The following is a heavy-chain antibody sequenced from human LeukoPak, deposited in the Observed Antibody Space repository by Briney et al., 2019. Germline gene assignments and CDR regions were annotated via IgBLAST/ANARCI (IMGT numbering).Heavy chain of an antibody. V-gene: IGHV1-69*13. Sequence: SVKVSCKASGGTFSSYAISWVRQAPGQGLEWMGGIIPIFGTANYAQKFQGRVTITADESTSTAYMELSSLRSEDTAVYYCARATLGSGSYQPLGTRFDYWGQGTLVTFSS. D-gene: IGHD3-10*01. CDR1: GGTFSSYA. J-gene: IGHJ4*02. CDR3: ARATLGSGSYQPLGTRFDY. CDR2: IIPIFGTA.